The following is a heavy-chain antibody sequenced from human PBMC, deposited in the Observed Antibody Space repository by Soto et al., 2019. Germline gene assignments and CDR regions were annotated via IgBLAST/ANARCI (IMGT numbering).Heavy chain of an antibody. V-gene: IGHV4-30-2*01. J-gene: IGHJ4*02. Sequence: SETLSLTCAVSGGSISSGGYSWSWIRQPPGKGLEWIGYIYHSGSTYYNPSLKSRVTISVDTSKNQFSLKLSSVTAADTAVYYCARSFGVAVAGPFDYWGQGTLVT. CDR1: GGSISSGGYS. CDR3: ARSFGVAVAGPFDY. D-gene: IGHD6-13*01. CDR2: IYHSGST.